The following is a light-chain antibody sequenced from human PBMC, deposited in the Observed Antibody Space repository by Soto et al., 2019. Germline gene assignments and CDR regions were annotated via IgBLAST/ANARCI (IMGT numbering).Light chain of an antibody. CDR2: DVS. V-gene: IGLV2-11*01. CDR3: CSYAGSYTWV. Sequence: QSALTQPRSVSGSPGQSVTISCTGTSSDVGGYNYVSWYQQHPGKAPKVMIYDVSKRPSGVPDRFSGSKSDNTASLTISGLQAEDEADYYGCSYAGSYTWVFGGGTKVTVL. J-gene: IGLJ3*02. CDR1: SSDVGGYNY.